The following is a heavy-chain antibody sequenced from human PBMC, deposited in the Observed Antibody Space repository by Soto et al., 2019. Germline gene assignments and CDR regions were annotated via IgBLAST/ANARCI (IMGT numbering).Heavy chain of an antibody. J-gene: IGHJ5*02. CDR2: IYPDYSTT. D-gene: IGHD3-22*01. CDR1: GYSFSGHW. Sequence: PGESLKISCKGSGYSFSGHWIGWVRQTPGKGLEWMGIIYPDYSTTTYSPSFQGQVTISADKSISTAYLQWSSLKASDTAMYYCARYDSQSLAGNWLDPWGQGTLVTVSS. V-gene: IGHV5-51*01. CDR3: ARYDSQSLAGNWLDP.